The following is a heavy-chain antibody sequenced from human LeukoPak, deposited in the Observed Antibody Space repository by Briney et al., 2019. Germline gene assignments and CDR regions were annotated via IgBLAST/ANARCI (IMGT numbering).Heavy chain of an antibody. Sequence: SVKVSCKASGGTFSSYAISWVRQAPGQGLEWMGRIIPILGIANYAQKFQGRVTITADKSTSTAYMELRSLRSDDTAVYYCARIRPYSSGWYLDYWGQGTLVTVSS. CDR3: ARIRPYSSGWYLDY. CDR2: IIPILGIA. J-gene: IGHJ4*02. V-gene: IGHV1-69*04. CDR1: GGTFSSYA. D-gene: IGHD6-19*01.